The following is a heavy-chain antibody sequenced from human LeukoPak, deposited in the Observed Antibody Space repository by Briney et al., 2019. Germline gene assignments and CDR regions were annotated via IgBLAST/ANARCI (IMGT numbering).Heavy chain of an antibody. CDR3: ARGRDEAYSWFGP. J-gene: IGHJ5*02. V-gene: IGHV4-59*01. D-gene: IGHD1-26*01. Sequence: PSETLSLTCTVSGDSISTYYWSWIRQPPGKGLEWIGYIYYSAYTNYNPSLKSRVIISLDTSKNQFSLRLSSVTAADTAVYYCARGRDEAYSWFGPWGQGTLVTVSS. CDR1: GDSISTYY. CDR2: IYYSAYT.